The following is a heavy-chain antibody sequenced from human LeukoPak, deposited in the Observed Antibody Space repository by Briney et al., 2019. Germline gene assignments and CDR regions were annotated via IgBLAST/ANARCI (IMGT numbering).Heavy chain of an antibody. CDR2: ISSTSSTI. V-gene: IGHV3-48*01. CDR3: ARDLQLARFDY. Sequence: GGSLRLSCAASGFTFSSYSMNWVRQAPGKGLEWVSYISSTSSTIYYADSVKGRFTISRDNAKNSLYLQMNSLRAEDTAVFYCARDLQLARFDYWGQGTLVTVSS. J-gene: IGHJ4*02. D-gene: IGHD6-13*01. CDR1: GFTFSSYS.